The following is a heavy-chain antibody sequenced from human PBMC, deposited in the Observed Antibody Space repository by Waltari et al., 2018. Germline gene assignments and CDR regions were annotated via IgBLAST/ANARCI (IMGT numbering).Heavy chain of an antibody. CDR3: ARGSTGYVRVWDS. V-gene: IGHV3-7*05. Sequence: EVQLMESGGGLVQPGGSLRLSCAASGFNFAAYWRTWVRLAPGKGLGWVANVKYDGSATYHADSVNGRFAISRDNAHNSLYLQMNSVIADDTAIYFCARGSTGYVRVWDSWGQGTMVTVSS. J-gene: IGHJ4*02. CDR1: GFNFAAYW. CDR2: VKYDGSAT. D-gene: IGHD2-2*01.